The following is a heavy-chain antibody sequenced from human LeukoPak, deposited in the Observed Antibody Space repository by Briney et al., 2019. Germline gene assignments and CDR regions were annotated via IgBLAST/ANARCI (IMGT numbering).Heavy chain of an antibody. V-gene: IGHV3-74*01. Sequence: GGSLRLSCAASGFTFSSHLMHWVRRAPGKGLVWVSRISSDGTYTNYADSVRGRFTISRDNAKNTLYLQMNSLRAEDTAVYYCARVYYDFWSGYYPYYFDYWGQGTLVTVSS. CDR3: ARVYYDFWSGYYPYYFDY. CDR2: ISSDGTYT. CDR1: GFTFSSHL. J-gene: IGHJ4*02. D-gene: IGHD3-3*01.